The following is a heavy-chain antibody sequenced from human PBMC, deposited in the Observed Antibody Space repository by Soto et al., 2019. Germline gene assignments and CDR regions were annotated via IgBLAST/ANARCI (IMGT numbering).Heavy chain of an antibody. D-gene: IGHD4-17*01. CDR1: GGTFSSYT. CDR2: IIPILGIA. J-gene: IGHJ6*03. V-gene: IGHV1-69*02. Sequence: GASVKVSCKASGGTFSSYTISWVRQAPGQGLEWMGRIIPILGIANYAQKFQGRVTITADKSTSTAYMELSSLRSEDTAVYYCAGNGDYYYYYMDVWGKGTTVTVSS. CDR3: AGNGDYYYYYMDV.